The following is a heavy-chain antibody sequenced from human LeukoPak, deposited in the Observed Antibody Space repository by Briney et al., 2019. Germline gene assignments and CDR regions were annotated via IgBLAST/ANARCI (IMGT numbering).Heavy chain of an antibody. CDR1: GFTFSNHA. V-gene: IGHV3-23*01. J-gene: IGHJ4*02. D-gene: IGHD2-15*01. CDR2: ISGGGVAI. CDR3: AKARNAFGYCSGGTCYSIGDY. Sequence: PGGSLRLSCAASGFTFSNHAMSWVRQAPGKGLQWVSAISGGGVAIYYADSVKGRFTISRDNSKNTLYLQMNSLRAEDTAVYYCAKARNAFGYCSGGTCYSIGDYWGQGTLVTVSS.